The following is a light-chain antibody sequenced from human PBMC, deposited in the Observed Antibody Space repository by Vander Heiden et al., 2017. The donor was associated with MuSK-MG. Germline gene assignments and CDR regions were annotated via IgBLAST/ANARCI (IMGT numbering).Light chain of an antibody. V-gene: IGLV3-19*01. CDR2: GKN. Sequence: SSELTQDPAVSVALGQTVRITCQGDSLRSYYASWYQQKPGQAPVLVIYGKNNRPSGIPDRFSCSSSGNTASLTITGAQAEDEADYYCNSRDSSGNPPVVFGGGTKLTVL. CDR3: NSRDSSGNPPVV. CDR1: SLRSYY. J-gene: IGLJ2*01.